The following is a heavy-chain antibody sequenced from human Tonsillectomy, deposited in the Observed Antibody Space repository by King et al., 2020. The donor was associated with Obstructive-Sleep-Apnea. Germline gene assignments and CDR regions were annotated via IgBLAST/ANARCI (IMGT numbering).Heavy chain of an antibody. CDR3: AREGFLQGFDY. CDR1: GGSISSDLC. V-gene: IGHV4-4*02. CDR2: IYQSGRT. J-gene: IGHJ4*02. Sequence: VQLQESGPGLVKPSGTLSLTCAVSGGSISSDLCWSCVRQAPGKGLEWIGEIYQSGRTNSNPSLKRRVTISIDKSKNQFSLKLNSVTVADPAVYYCAREGFLQGFDYWGQGTLVTVSS.